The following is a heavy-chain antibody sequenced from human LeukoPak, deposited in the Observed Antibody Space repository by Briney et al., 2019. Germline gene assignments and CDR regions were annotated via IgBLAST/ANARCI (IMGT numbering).Heavy chain of an antibody. CDR2: ISGSGGST. Sequence: GGSLRLSRAASGFTFSIYAMSWVRQAPGKGLEWVSAISGSGGSTYYADSVKGRFTISRDNSKNTLYLQMNSLRAEDTAVYYCAKAGYCSGGSCYGAWYYFDYWGQGTLVTVSS. V-gene: IGHV3-23*01. CDR3: AKAGYCSGGSCYGAWYYFDY. CDR1: GFTFSIYA. J-gene: IGHJ4*02. D-gene: IGHD2-15*01.